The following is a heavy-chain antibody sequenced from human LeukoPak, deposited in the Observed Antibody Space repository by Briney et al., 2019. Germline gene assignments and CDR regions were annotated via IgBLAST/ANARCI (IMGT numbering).Heavy chain of an antibody. CDR1: GFTFSTYA. CDR3: AKNLPGDY. Sequence: GGSLRLSCAASGFTFSTYAMIWVRQAPGKGLEWVSGISGSGGNTYYADSVKGRFTISRDNSKNTLYLQMDSLRAEDTAVYYCAKNLPGDYWGQGTLVTVSP. D-gene: IGHD1-14*01. CDR2: ISGSGGNT. V-gene: IGHV3-23*01. J-gene: IGHJ4*02.